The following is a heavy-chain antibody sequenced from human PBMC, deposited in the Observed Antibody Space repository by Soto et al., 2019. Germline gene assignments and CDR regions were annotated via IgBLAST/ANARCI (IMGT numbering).Heavy chain of an antibody. D-gene: IGHD3-3*01. CDR3: TTARYYDFWSGYNYFDY. V-gene: IGHV3-15*01. Sequence: LRLSCAASGFTFSNAWMSWLRQAPGKGLEWVGRIKSRTNGETTDYAAPVKGRFTISRDDSKNTLYLQMNSLRTEDTAVYYCTTARYYDFWSGYNYFDYWGQGTLVTDSS. J-gene: IGHJ4*02. CDR1: GFTFSNAW. CDR2: IKSRTNGETT.